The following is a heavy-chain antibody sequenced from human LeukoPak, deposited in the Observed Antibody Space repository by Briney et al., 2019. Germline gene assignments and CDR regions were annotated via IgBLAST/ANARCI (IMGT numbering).Heavy chain of an antibody. D-gene: IGHD6-19*01. J-gene: IGHJ4*02. V-gene: IGHV1-24*01. CDR2: FDPEYNET. CDR3: ATADLAVAGPFDF. Sequence: ASVKVSCRISGYTLSELSMHWVRQVPGKGLEWMGSFDPEYNETISTQKFQGRLTMTEDTSTDTAYMKLNSLRSEDTAVYFCATADLAVAGPFDFWGQGTLVTASS. CDR1: GYTLSELS.